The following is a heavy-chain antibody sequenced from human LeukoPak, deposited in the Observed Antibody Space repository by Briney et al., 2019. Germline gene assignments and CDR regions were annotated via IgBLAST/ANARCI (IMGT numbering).Heavy chain of an antibody. CDR2: INPNSGGT. V-gene: IGHV1-2*06. Sequence: ASVKVSCKASGYTFTGYYMHWVRQAPGQGLEWMGRINPNSGGTNYAQKFQGRVTMTRDTSISTAYMEVSRLRSDDTAVYYCARSPLITIFGVVKDLDYWGQGTLVTVSS. CDR1: GYTFTGYY. CDR3: ARSPLITIFGVVKDLDY. D-gene: IGHD3-3*01. J-gene: IGHJ4*02.